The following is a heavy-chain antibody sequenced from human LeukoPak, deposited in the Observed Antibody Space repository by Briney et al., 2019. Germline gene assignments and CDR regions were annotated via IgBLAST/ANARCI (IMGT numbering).Heavy chain of an antibody. CDR3: ARSPKGRRYYYDRSGPFDY. J-gene: IGHJ4*02. D-gene: IGHD3-22*01. Sequence: PGGSLRLSCAASGFTFSSYSMNWVRQAPGKGLEWVSSISSSSSYIYYADSVKGRFTISRDNAKNSLYLQMNSLRAEDTAVYYCARSPKGRRYYYDRSGPFDYWGQGTLVTVSS. V-gene: IGHV3-21*01. CDR1: GFTFSSYS. CDR2: ISSSSSYI.